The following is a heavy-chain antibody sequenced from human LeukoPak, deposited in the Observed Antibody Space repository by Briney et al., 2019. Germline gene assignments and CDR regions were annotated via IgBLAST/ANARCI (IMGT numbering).Heavy chain of an antibody. Sequence: GGSLRLSCAASGFILSDHYIDWVRQAPGKGLEWVGRTRNKANSYTTEYAASVKGRFTISRDDPKDLLYLQMNSLKSEDTAVYYCGRSGRYRPSDLWGQGTLVTVSS. V-gene: IGHV3-72*01. CDR2: TRNKANSYTT. CDR3: GRSGRYRPSDL. D-gene: IGHD1-26*01. CDR1: GFILSDHY. J-gene: IGHJ5*02.